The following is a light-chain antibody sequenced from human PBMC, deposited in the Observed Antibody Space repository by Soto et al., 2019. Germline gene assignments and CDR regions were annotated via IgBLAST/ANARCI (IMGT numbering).Light chain of an antibody. V-gene: IGLV2-23*01. CDR1: SSDVGSYNL. CDR2: DGS. J-gene: IGLJ2*01. CDR3: CSYTGGHVL. Sequence: QSALTQPASVSGSPGQSITISCTGTSSDVGSYNLVSWFQQHPDKAPKLLIYDGSKRPSGVSNRFSSSKSGNTASLTISGLEGEAEGDYYCCSYTGGHVLFGGGTKLTVL.